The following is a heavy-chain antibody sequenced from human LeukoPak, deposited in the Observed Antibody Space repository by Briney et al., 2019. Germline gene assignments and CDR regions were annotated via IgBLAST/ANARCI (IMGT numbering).Heavy chain of an antibody. D-gene: IGHD2-15*01. Sequence: GGPLRLSCTASGFSLSTFAMTWSRQAPGRGLEWISSISSCSRYLYSAESMRGRFTISRDNPKNSLYLRMNNLGAEETVIYYCARERPTGASRVFVVQWVQGTPVTVSS. J-gene: IGHJ6*01. CDR3: ARERPTGASRVFVVQ. CDR1: GFSLSTFA. CDR2: ISSCSRYL. V-gene: IGHV3-21*06.